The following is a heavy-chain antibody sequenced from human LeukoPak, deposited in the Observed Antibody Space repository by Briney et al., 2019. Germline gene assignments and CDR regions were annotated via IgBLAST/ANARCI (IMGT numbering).Heavy chain of an antibody. Sequence: ASVKVSCKASGGTFSSYAISWVRQAPGQGLEWMGGIIPIFGTANYAQKFQGRVTITADESTSTAYMELSSLRSEDTAVYYCARGAGYNYPYYFDYWGQGTLVTVSS. J-gene: IGHJ4*02. V-gene: IGHV1-69*01. CDR3: ARGAGYNYPYYFDY. CDR2: IIPIFGTA. CDR1: GGTFSSYA. D-gene: IGHD5-24*01.